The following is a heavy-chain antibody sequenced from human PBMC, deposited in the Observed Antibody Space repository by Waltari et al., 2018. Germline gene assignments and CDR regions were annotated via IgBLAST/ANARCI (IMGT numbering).Heavy chain of an antibody. D-gene: IGHD6-19*01. CDR1: GGSISSGGYY. V-gene: IGHV4-31*03. Sequence: QVQLQESGPGLVKPSQTLSLTCTVSGGSISSGGYYWSWIRQHPGKGLEWIGYIYDSGSTYYNPSLKSRVTITVDTARNQFSLKLSSVTAADTAVYYCARVSSGWDYYYYYYMDVWGKGTTVTVSS. CDR2: IYDSGST. J-gene: IGHJ6*03. CDR3: ARVSSGWDYYYYYYMDV.